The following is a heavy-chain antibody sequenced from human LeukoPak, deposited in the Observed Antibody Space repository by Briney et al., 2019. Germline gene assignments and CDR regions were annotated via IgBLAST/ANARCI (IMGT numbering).Heavy chain of an antibody. D-gene: IGHD4-17*01. CDR2: SNHSEDT. CDR1: GGSFSGYY. V-gene: IGHV4-34*01. Sequence: SETLSLTCAVYGGSFSGYYWSWIRQPPGKGLEWIGESNHSEDTNYNPSLKSRVTISVDTSKNQFSLKLSSVTAADTAVYYCARNGATGGAFDLWGQGTMVTVSS. CDR3: ARNGATGGAFDL. J-gene: IGHJ3*01.